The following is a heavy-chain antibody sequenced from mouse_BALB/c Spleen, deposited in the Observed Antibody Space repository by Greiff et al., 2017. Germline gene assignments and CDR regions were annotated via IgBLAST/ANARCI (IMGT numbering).Heavy chain of an antibody. D-gene: IGHD2-1*01. CDR3: ARDYGNYHFDY. V-gene: IGHV5-6-3*01. Sequence: DVKLVESGGGLVQPGGSLKLSCAASGFTFSSYGMSWVRQTPDKRLELVATINSNGGSTYYPDSVKGRFTISRDNAKNTLYLQMSSLKSEDTAMYYCARDYGNYHFDYWGQGTTLTVSS. J-gene: IGHJ2*01. CDR2: INSNGGST. CDR1: GFTFSSYG.